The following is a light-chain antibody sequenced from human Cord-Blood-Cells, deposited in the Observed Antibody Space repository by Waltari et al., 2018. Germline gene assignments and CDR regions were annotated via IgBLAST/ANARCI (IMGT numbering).Light chain of an antibody. CDR3: QVWDSSSDPAV. CDR1: NIGSKS. Sequence: SYVLTQPPSVSVAPGKTARITCGGNNIGSKSVHWYQQKPGQAPVLVIYYDSDRPSGIPERFSGSNSGNTATLTISRVEAGDEADYYCQVWDSSSDPAVFGGGTQLTVL. J-gene: IGLJ7*01. V-gene: IGLV3-21*04. CDR2: YDS.